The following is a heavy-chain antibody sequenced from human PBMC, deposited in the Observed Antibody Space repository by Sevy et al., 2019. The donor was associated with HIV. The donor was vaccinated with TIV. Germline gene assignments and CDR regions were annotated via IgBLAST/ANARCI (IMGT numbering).Heavy chain of an antibody. V-gene: IGHV4-30-4*01. Sequence: SETLSLTCTVSGDSISSGDYYWSWIRQPPGRGLEWIGYIYFSGGTYYNPSLKSRVTMSVDTSKNQFSLKLSSVTAADTAVYYCARGLQLRVYYFDYWGRGTLVTVSS. J-gene: IGHJ4*02. CDR3: ARGLQLRVYYFDY. CDR1: GDSISSGDYY. CDR2: IYFSGGT. D-gene: IGHD1-1*01.